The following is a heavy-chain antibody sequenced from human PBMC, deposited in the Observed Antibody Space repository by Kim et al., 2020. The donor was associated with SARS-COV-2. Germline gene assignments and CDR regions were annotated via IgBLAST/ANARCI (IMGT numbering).Heavy chain of an antibody. CDR3: AKQHPYGSGSYAPYYFDY. J-gene: IGHJ4*02. CDR1: GGSISSSGSY. D-gene: IGHD3-10*01. CDR2: IYYSGTT. Sequence: SETLSLTCTVSGGSISSSGSYWGWIRQRPGKGLEWIGTIYYSGTTYYNPSLKSRFAISVDTSKNQFSLKVNSVTTTDPAVYYGAKQHPYGSGSYAPYYFDYWGQGTLVTVSS. V-gene: IGHV4-39*01.